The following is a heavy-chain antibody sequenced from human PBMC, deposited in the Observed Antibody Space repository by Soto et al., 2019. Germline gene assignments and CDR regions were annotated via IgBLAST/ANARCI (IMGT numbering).Heavy chain of an antibody. CDR3: ASRNYYGSGSYNSYFDY. Sequence: SETLSLTCTVSGVSISLYYWSWIRQPPGKGLEWIGYIYNTGSTNYNPSLKSRVTISVDTSKNQFSLKLSSVTAADTAVYYCASRNYYGSGSYNSYFDYWGQGTLVTVSS. CDR1: GVSISLYY. V-gene: IGHV4-59*08. D-gene: IGHD3-10*01. CDR2: IYNTGST. J-gene: IGHJ4*02.